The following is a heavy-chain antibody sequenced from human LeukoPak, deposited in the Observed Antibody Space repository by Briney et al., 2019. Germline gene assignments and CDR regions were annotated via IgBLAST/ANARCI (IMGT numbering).Heavy chain of an antibody. CDR1: GGSISSSSYY. Sequence: RTSETLSLTCTVSGGSISSSSYYWGWIHQPPGKGLEWIGSIYYSGSTYYNPSLKSRVTISVDTSKNQFSLKLSSVTAADTAVYYCARLRGYCSINSCYAGTSMADYFDYWGQGTLVTVSS. CDR2: IYYSGST. V-gene: IGHV4-39*01. CDR3: ARLRGYCSINSCYAGTSMADYFDY. J-gene: IGHJ4*02. D-gene: IGHD2-2*01.